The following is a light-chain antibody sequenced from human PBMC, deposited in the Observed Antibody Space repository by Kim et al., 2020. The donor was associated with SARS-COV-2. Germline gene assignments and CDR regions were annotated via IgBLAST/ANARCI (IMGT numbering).Light chain of an antibody. CDR2: GKD. CDR3: KSRDSGGTVV. CDR1: SLRKYY. J-gene: IGLJ2*01. V-gene: IGLV3-19*01. Sequence: SSELTQDPAVSVALGQTVRITCQGDSLRKYYATWYQQKAGQAPVLVFYGKDKRPSGVPSRFSGSTSGNTASLTITGAQAADEADYFCKSRDSGGTVVFGGGTKVTVL.